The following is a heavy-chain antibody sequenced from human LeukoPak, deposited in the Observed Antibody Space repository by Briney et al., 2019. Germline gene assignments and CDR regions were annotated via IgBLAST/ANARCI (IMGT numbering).Heavy chain of an antibody. J-gene: IGHJ6*03. Sequence: ASVKVSCKASGYTFTSYYMEWVRQAPGQGLEWMGWMNPNSGNTGYAQKFQGRVAITRNTSISTAYMELSSLRSEDTAVYYCARGRSGYEQSYYYYYMDVWGKGTTVTVSS. CDR1: GYTFTSYY. CDR3: ARGRSGYEQSYYYYYMDV. CDR2: MNPNSGNT. D-gene: IGHD5-12*01. V-gene: IGHV1-8*03.